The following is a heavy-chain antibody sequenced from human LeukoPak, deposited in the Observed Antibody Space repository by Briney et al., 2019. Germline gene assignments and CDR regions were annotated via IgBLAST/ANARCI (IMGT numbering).Heavy chain of an antibody. Sequence: SETLSLTCTVSGYPIRSGYDWGWIRQPPGKGLEWIASIYYRRTTYYNPSLRSRVTISIPTSENQFSLRLSSVTAADTAVYYCARDRGGYTYSHDYWGQGTLVTVSS. J-gene: IGHJ4*02. CDR1: GYPIRSGYD. CDR3: ARDRGGYTYSHDY. V-gene: IGHV4-38-2*02. CDR2: IYYRRTT. D-gene: IGHD5-18*01.